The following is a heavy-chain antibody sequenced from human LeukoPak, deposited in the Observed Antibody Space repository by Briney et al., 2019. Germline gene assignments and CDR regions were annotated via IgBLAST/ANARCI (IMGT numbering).Heavy chain of an antibody. Sequence: ASVKVSCKASGGTFSSYAIGWVRQAPGQGLEWMGGIIPIFGTANYAQKFQGRVTITTDESTSTAYMELSSLRSEDTAVYYCARGGGLELRSWGQGTLVTVSS. CDR1: GGTFSSYA. CDR2: IIPIFGTA. J-gene: IGHJ4*02. D-gene: IGHD1-7*01. V-gene: IGHV1-69*05. CDR3: ARGGGLELRS.